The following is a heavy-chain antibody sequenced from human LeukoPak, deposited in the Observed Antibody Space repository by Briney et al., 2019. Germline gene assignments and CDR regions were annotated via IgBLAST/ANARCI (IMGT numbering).Heavy chain of an antibody. D-gene: IGHD2-15*01. J-gene: IGHJ4*02. V-gene: IGHV4-59*08. Sequence: SETLSLTCTVSGGPINSYYWSWIRQPPGKGLEWIGYIYYSGSTNYNPSLKSRVTISVDTSKSQFSLNLRSVTAADTAVYYCARRGGSYCSGGRCSHYYFDYWGQGTLVTVSS. CDR3: ARRGGSYCSGGRCSHYYFDY. CDR2: IYYSGST. CDR1: GGPINSYY.